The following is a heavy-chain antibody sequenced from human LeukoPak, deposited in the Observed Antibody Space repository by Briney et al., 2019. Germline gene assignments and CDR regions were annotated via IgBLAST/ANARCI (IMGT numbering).Heavy chain of an antibody. CDR1: GFTFDDYA. CDR2: ISWNSENI. D-gene: IGHD3-22*01. CDR3: ARGNRDSSGFYYYYGMDV. J-gene: IGHJ6*02. Sequence: GRSLRLSCAASGFTFDDYAMFWVRQAPGKGLEWVSGISWNSENIGYAVSVKGRFTISRDNAENSLYLQMNSLRGEDTAFYYCARGNRDSSGFYYYYGMDVWGQGTTVTVSS. V-gene: IGHV3-9*01.